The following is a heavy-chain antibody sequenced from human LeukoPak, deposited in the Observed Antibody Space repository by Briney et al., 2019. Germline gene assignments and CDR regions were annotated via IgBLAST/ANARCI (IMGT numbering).Heavy chain of an antibody. CDR1: GGSISSGGYY. CDR2: IYYSGST. V-gene: IGHV4-31*03. Sequence: PSETLSLTCTVSGGSISSGGYYWSWIRQHPGKGLEWIGYIYYSGSTYYNPSLKSRVTISVDTSKSQFSLKLSSVTAADTAVYYCESNYRGYFDYWGQGTLVTVSS. J-gene: IGHJ4*02. CDR3: ESNYRGYFDY. D-gene: IGHD4-11*01.